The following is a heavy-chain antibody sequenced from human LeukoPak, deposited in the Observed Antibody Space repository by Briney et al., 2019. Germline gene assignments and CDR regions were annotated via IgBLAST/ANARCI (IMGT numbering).Heavy chain of an antibody. V-gene: IGHV3-7*05. Sequence: GGSLILSCAVSGFTFSNYRMSWVRQAPGKGLEWVAHIKEDGSQKSYVDSVRGRFTISRDNAKNSVYLEMNSLRAEDTAVYYCARAWLIGYWGQGTLVTVSS. J-gene: IGHJ4*02. CDR1: GFTFSNYR. CDR3: ARAWLIGY. D-gene: IGHD3-22*01. CDR2: IKEDGSQK.